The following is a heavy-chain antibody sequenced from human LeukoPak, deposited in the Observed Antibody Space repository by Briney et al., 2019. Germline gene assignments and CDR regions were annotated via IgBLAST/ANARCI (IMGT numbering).Heavy chain of an antibody. Sequence: PGGSLRLSCAASGFTFRNYGMSWVRQAPGKGLEWVGRTRNKANSYTTEYAASVKGRFTISRDDSKNSLYLQMNSLKTEDTAVYYCATYGSGSLSFDYWGQGTLVTVSS. CDR3: ATYGSGSLSFDY. D-gene: IGHD3-10*01. CDR1: GFTFRNYG. J-gene: IGHJ4*02. CDR2: TRNKANSYTT. V-gene: IGHV3-72*01.